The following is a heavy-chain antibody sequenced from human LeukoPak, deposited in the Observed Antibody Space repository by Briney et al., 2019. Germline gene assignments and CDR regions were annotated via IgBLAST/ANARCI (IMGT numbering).Heavy chain of an antibody. V-gene: IGHV4-59*11. CDR2: IYYSGST. J-gene: IGHJ3*01. Sequence: KPSETLSLTCTVSGHSINRYHYWGWIRQPPGKGLEWIGYIYYSGSTNHNPSLKSRVTISVDTSKNQFSLKLSSVTSADTAVYYCARSVSNWGTFSAIDVWGQGTVVTVSS. D-gene: IGHD7-27*01. CDR3: ARSVSNWGTFSAIDV. CDR1: GHSINRYHY.